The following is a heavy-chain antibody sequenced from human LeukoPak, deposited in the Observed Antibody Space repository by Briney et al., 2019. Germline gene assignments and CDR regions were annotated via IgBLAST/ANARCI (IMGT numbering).Heavy chain of an antibody. Sequence: ALVKVSCKASGYTFTTYYMHWVRQVPGQGLEWMVVLNPSGGSASYAQNFQGRVTMTRDTSTSTVYMELSSLRSEDTAVYYCARGDIDYWGQGTLVTVSS. CDR3: ARGDIDY. D-gene: IGHD2-15*01. V-gene: IGHV1-46*01. CDR1: GYTFTTYY. CDR2: LNPSGGSA. J-gene: IGHJ4*02.